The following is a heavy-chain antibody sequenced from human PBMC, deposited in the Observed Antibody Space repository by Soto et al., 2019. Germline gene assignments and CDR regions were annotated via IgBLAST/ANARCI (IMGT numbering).Heavy chain of an antibody. V-gene: IGHV4-39*07. J-gene: IGHJ4*02. CDR3: ARLMGSSSSPFDY. Sequence: SETLSLTCTVSGGSISSSSYYWGWIRQPPGKGLEWIGSIYYSGSTYYNPSLKSRVTISVDTSKNQFSLKLSSVTAADTAVYYCARLMGSSSSPFDYWGQGTLVTVSS. CDR1: GGSISSSSYY. CDR2: IYYSGST. D-gene: IGHD6-6*01.